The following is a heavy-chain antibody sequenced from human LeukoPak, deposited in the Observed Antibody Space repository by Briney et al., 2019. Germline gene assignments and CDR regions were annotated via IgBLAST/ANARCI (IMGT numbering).Heavy chain of an antibody. D-gene: IGHD4-11*01. Sequence: SETLSLTCTVSGGSIRRSYWSWIRQPPGRGLEWIGYFYLSGSNYIPSLKSRVTMSLDTSKNQFSLRLSPVTAADTAVYYCARGGPTGALDDNWFDPWGQGTLVTVSS. J-gene: IGHJ5*02. CDR2: FYLSGS. CDR3: ARGGPTGALDDNWFDP. CDR1: GGSIRRSY. V-gene: IGHV4-4*09.